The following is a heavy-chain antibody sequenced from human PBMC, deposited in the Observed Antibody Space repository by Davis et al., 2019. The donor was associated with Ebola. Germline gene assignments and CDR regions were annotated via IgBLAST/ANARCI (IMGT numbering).Heavy chain of an antibody. CDR3: AKGGARYFYHYYGMDV. CDR2: ISGSGATT. CDR1: GFSFSTYA. D-gene: IGHD2/OR15-2a*01. Sequence: GVLKISCAASGFSFSTYAMTWVRQAPGKGLEWVSGISGSGATTYYADSVKGRFTISRDNSKNTLYLQMNNLRADDTALYYCAKGGARYFYHYYGMDVWGQGTTVTVSS. J-gene: IGHJ6*02. V-gene: IGHV3-23*01.